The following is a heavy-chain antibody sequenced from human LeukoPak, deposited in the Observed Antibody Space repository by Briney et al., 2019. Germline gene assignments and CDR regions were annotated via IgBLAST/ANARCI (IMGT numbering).Heavy chain of an antibody. CDR2: IYYSGST. CDR3: ARDLFYGSGSFEY. J-gene: IGHJ4*02. D-gene: IGHD3-10*01. CDR1: GGSISSSSYY. V-gene: IGHV4-39*07. Sequence: SETLSLTCTVSGGSISSSSYYWGWIRQPPGKGLEWIGSIYYSGSTYYNPSLKSRVTISVDTSKNQFSLKLSSMTAADTAVYYCARDLFYGSGSFEYWGQGTLVTVSS.